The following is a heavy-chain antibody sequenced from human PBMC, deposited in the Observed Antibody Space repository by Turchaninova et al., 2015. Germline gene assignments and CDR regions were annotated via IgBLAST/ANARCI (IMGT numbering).Heavy chain of an antibody. D-gene: IGHD3-10*01. CDR1: GGYISAYY. V-gene: IGHV4-59*01. Sequence: LTCSVSGGYISAYYWSWIRQPPGKGLEWIGHIFHSGRTDYNPSLKSRVTISVDKSKNQFSLRLTSVTAADTAVYYCATNRVGDYFGSGSYYSFGPWGQGTLVTVSS. CDR3: ATNRVGDYFGSGSYYSFGP. CDR2: IFHSGRT. J-gene: IGHJ5*02.